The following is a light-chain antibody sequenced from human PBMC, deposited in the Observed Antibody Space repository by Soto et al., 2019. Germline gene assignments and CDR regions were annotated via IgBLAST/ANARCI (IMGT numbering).Light chain of an antibody. J-gene: IGLJ3*02. CDR2: KDS. V-gene: IGLV3-25*03. Sequence: SYELTQPPSVSVSPGQTARITCSGDALSNHYGYWYQQKPGQAPALVIYKDSERPSGIPERFSGSSSGTTVTLTISGVQAEDEADYYCQLADSSGSDWVFGGGTKLTVL. CDR3: QLADSSGSDWV. CDR1: ALSNHY.